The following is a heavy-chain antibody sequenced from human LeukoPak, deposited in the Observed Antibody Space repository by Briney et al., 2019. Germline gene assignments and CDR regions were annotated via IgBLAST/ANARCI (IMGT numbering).Heavy chain of an antibody. V-gene: IGHV3-30*02. CDR3: AKEWSSWPPTDYYYYMDV. Sequence: GSLRLSCAASGFTFSSYGMHWVRQAPGKGLEWVAFIRYDGSNKYYADSVKGRFTISRDNSKNTLYLQMNSLRAEDTAVYYCAKEWSSWPPTDYYYYMDVWGKGTTVTISS. CDR1: GFTFSSYG. J-gene: IGHJ6*03. D-gene: IGHD6-13*01. CDR2: IRYDGSNK.